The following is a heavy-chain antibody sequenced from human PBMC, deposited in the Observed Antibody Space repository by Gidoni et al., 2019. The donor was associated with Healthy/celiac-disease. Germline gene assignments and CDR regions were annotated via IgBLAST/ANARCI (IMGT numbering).Heavy chain of an antibody. CDR3: AKRFTMIVVALGGMDV. V-gene: IGHV3-23*01. Sequence: EVQLLESGGGLVQPGGSLSLSCAASGFTFSSYAMSWVRQAPGKGLEWVSAISGSGGSTYYADSVKGRFTISRDNSKNTLYLQMNSLRAEDTAVYYCAKRFTMIVVALGGMDVWGQGTTVTVSS. J-gene: IGHJ6*02. D-gene: IGHD3-22*01. CDR1: GFTFSSYA. CDR2: ISGSGGST.